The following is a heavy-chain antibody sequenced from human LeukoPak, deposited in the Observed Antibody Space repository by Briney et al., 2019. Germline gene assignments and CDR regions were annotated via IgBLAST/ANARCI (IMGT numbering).Heavy chain of an antibody. D-gene: IGHD3-10*01. CDR3: ATVVLYGSGSYYRSDTNWFDP. Sequence: ASVKVSCKASGYTFTSYGISWVRQAPGQGLEWMGWISAYNGNTNYAQKLQGRVTMTTDTSTSTAYMELRSLRSDDTAVYYCATVVLYGSGSYYRSDTNWFDPWGQGTLVTVSS. CDR1: GYTFTSYG. J-gene: IGHJ5*02. V-gene: IGHV1-18*01. CDR2: ISAYNGNT.